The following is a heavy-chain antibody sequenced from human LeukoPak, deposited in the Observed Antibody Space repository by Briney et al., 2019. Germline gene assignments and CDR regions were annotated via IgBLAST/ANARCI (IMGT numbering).Heavy chain of an antibody. Sequence: ASVKVSCKASGYTFTSYGINWVRQAPGQGLEWMGWINPNSGGTNYAQKFQGRVTMTRDTSISTAYMELSRLRSDDTAVYYCARVFQKQLSDYWGQGSLVTVSS. CDR3: ARVFQKQLSDY. J-gene: IGHJ4*02. CDR2: INPNSGGT. V-gene: IGHV1-2*02. CDR1: GYTFTSYG. D-gene: IGHD6-13*01.